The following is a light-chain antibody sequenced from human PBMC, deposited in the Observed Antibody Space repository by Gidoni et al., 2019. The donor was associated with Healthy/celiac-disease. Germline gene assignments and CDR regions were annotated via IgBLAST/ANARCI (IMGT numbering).Light chain of an antibody. CDR1: QGISSY. CDR2: AAS. J-gene: IGKJ5*01. CDR3: QQLNSYPSIT. V-gene: IGKV1-9*01. Sequence: IPLTQSPSSLSASVGDRVTITCRASQGISSYLAWYQQKTGKAPKLLIYAASTLQSGVPSRFSGSGSGTDFTLTISSLQPEDFATYYCQQLNSYPSITFGQGTRLEIK.